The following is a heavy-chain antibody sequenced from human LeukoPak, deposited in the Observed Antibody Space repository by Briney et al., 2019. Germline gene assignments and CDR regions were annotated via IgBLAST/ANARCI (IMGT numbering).Heavy chain of an antibody. Sequence: SETLSLTCTVSGGSISSSSYYWGWIRQPPGKGLEWIGSIYYSGSTYYNPSLKSRVTISVDTSKNQFSLKLSSVTAADTAVYYCARDPDYYDMGFDYWGQGTLVTVSS. CDR3: ARDPDYYDMGFDY. CDR1: GGSISSSSYY. CDR2: IYYSGST. J-gene: IGHJ4*02. V-gene: IGHV4-39*07. D-gene: IGHD3-22*01.